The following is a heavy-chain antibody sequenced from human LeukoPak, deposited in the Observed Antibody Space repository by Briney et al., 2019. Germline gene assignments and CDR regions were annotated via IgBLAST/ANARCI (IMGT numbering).Heavy chain of an antibody. V-gene: IGHV4-4*07. CDR2: IYSSGST. CDR1: GGSISSYY. D-gene: IGHD3-10*01. Sequence: PSETLSLTCTVSGGSISSYYWSWIRQPAGKGLEWIGRIYSSGSTNYNPSLKSRVTMSVDTSKNQFSLKLSSVTAADTAVYYCARVTGGSGSYYYYYYMDVWGKGTTVTISS. J-gene: IGHJ6*03. CDR3: ARVTGGSGSYYYYYYMDV.